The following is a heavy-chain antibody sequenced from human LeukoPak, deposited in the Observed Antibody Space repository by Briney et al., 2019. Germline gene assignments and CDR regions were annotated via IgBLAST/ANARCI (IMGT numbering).Heavy chain of an antibody. V-gene: IGHV4-39*07. D-gene: IGHD5-18*01. CDR1: GGSISSGSYY. Sequence: SETLSLTCTVSGGSISSGSYYWGWIRQPPGKGLEWIGRIYTSGSTNYNPSLKSRVTMSVDTSKNQFSLKLSSVTAADTAVYYCARGVDTAMANYYYYMDVWGKGTTVTVSS. J-gene: IGHJ6*03. CDR2: IYTSGST. CDR3: ARGVDTAMANYYYYMDV.